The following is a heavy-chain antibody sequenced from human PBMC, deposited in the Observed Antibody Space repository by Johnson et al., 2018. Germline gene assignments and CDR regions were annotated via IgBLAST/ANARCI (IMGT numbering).Heavy chain of an antibody. CDR2: IKNNRRTI. V-gene: IGHV3-48*02. D-gene: IGHD2-15*01. CDR1: GFSFSRYS. Sequence: VQLVESGGGLVQXGGSXRLXCVASGFSFSRYSMNWVRQAPGKGLEWVSFIKNNRRTIYYADFVPGRINVSRDNAKNSLYLQMNNLGDEDTAIYYCARDPLTNCSGGTCYSSGQGMDVWGKGTTVTVSS. J-gene: IGHJ6*04. CDR3: ARDPLTNCSGGTCYSSGQGMDV.